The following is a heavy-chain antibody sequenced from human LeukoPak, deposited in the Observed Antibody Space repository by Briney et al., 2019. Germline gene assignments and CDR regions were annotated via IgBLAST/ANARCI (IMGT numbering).Heavy chain of an antibody. CDR2: ISGSGDRT. CDR1: GFTFGNYA. CDR3: AKRDRYESSSYYPYYFDH. Sequence: GGSLRLSCAVSGFTFGNYAMSWVRQAPGKGLEWVSGISGSGDRTYYADSVKGRLTISRDNSKNTLFLQMSNLRAEDTAVYYCAKRDRYESSSYYPYYFDHWGQGTLVTVSS. D-gene: IGHD3-22*01. V-gene: IGHV3-23*01. J-gene: IGHJ4*02.